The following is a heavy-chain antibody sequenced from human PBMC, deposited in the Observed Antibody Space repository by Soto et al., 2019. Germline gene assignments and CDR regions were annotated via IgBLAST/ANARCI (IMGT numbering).Heavy chain of an antibody. CDR2: ISSSSSTI. CDR1: GFTFSSYS. J-gene: IGHJ4*02. D-gene: IGHD3-16*01. Sequence: GGSLRLSCAASGFTFSSYSMNWVRQAPGKGLEWVSYISSSSSTIYYADSVKGRFTISRDNAKNSLYLQMNSLRAEDTAVYYCARDQLGGFDYWGQGTLSPSPQ. CDR3: ARDQLGGFDY. V-gene: IGHV3-48*04.